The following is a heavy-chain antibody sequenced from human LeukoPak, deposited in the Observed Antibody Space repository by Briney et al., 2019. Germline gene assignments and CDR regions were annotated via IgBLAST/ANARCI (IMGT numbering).Heavy chain of an antibody. CDR1: GYSFTSYY. J-gene: IGHJ4*02. CDR3: ARDFSGVRGVISNY. D-gene: IGHD3-10*01. CDR2: INPGGGST. Sequence: ASVKVSCKASGYSFTSYYMHWVRQAPGRGLEWMGIINPGGGSTSYEQKFQGRVTMTRDTSTSTVYMELSSLRSEDTAVYYCARDFSGVRGVISNYWGQGTLVTVSS. V-gene: IGHV1-46*01.